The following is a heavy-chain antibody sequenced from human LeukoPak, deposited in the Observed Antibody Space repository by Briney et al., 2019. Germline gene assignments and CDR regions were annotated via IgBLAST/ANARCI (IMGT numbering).Heavy chain of an antibody. J-gene: IGHJ6*03. D-gene: IGHD1-7*01. CDR1: GGSFSNYY. CDR3: ARRWNYGRNYYIDV. Sequence: NPSETLSLTCAVYGGSFSNYYWSWIRQPPGRGLEWIGEINDSGRTNYNPSLMSRVTVSVDTSKNQFSLRLTSVTATDTAVYYCARRWNYGRNYYIDVWGNGATVSASS. V-gene: IGHV4-34*01. CDR2: INDSGRT.